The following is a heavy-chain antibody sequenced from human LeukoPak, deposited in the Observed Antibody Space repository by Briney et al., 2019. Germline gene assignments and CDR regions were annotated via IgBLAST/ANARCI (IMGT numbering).Heavy chain of an antibody. J-gene: IGHJ4*02. CDR3: AVGVDTAMDPRGTFDY. CDR2: ISAYNGNT. Sequence: GASVKVSCKASGYRFCIYGISWVRQAPGQGLEWMGWISAYNGNTNYAQKLQGRVTMTTDTSTSTAYMELRSLRSDDTAVYYCAVGVDTAMDPRGTFDYWGQGTLVTVSS. D-gene: IGHD5-18*01. V-gene: IGHV1-18*01. CDR1: GYRFCIYG.